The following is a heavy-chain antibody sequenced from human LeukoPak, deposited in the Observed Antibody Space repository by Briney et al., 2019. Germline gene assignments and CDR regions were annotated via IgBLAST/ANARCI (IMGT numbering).Heavy chain of an antibody. CDR1: GGSFSGYY. J-gene: IGHJ6*03. CDR3: ARVRSGGYNNKRYYYYMDV. Sequence: PSETLSLTCAVYGGSFSGYYWSWIRQPPGKGLEWIGEINHSGSTNYNPSLKSRVTISVDTSKNQFSLKLSSVTAADTAVYYCARVRSGGYNNKRYYYYMDVWGKGTTVTVSS. V-gene: IGHV4-34*01. CDR2: INHSGST. D-gene: IGHD5-24*01.